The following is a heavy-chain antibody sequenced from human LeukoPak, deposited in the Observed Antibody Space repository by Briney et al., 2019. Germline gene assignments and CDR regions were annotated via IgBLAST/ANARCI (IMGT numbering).Heavy chain of an antibody. Sequence: IPILGIANYAQKFQGRVTITADKSTSTAYMELSSLRSEDTAVYYCARDPAVTTNFGYYFDYWGQGTLVTVSS. V-gene: IGHV1-69*04. D-gene: IGHD4-17*01. CDR2: IPILGIA. J-gene: IGHJ4*02. CDR3: ARDPAVTTNFGYYFDY.